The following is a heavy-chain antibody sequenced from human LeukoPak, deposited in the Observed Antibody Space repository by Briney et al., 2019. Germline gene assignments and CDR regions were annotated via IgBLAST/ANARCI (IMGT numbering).Heavy chain of an antibody. Sequence: GGSLRLSCAASGFTFSGSAIHWVRQASGKGLERVGRIRSKVYSYATAYAASVKGRFTISRDDSKNTAYLQMNSLKIEDTAVYYCTVAYCGSDCYSGYWGQGTLVTVSS. J-gene: IGHJ4*02. D-gene: IGHD2-21*02. CDR3: TVAYCGSDCYSGY. V-gene: IGHV3-73*01. CDR1: GFTFSGSA. CDR2: IRSKVYSYAT.